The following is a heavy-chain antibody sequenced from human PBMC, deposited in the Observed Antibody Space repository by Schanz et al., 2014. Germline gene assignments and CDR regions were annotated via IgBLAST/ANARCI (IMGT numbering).Heavy chain of an antibody. J-gene: IGHJ4*02. CDR1: TFTFSSDW. CDR2: IKEDGSVK. Sequence: EVQLAESGGGLVQPGGSLRLSCAASTFTFSSDWMSWVRQAPGKGLEWVANIKEDGSVKDYVDSVKGRFTISRDNAKNSPYPEMDSLRAQDPALYFRARDRRNPDLGQWGPGTLVTVSS. V-gene: IGHV3-7*01. D-gene: IGHD1-1*01. CDR3: ARDRRNPDLGQ.